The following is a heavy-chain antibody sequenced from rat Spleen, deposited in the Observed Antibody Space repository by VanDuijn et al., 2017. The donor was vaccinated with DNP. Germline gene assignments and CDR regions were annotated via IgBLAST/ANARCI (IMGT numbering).Heavy chain of an antibody. V-gene: IGHV5S10*01. D-gene: IGHD1-11*01. CDR1: GFTFDDDN. CDR3: ATFEGRDA. J-gene: IGHJ4*01. Sequence: EVQLVESGGDLTQPGRSLKLSCAASGFTFDDDNMAWVRQAPKKGLEWVATINFDGSSSFYRDSVKGRFTISRDNAKTTLYLQMDSLRSEDTATYYCATFEGRDAWGQGTSVTVSS. CDR2: INFDGSSS.